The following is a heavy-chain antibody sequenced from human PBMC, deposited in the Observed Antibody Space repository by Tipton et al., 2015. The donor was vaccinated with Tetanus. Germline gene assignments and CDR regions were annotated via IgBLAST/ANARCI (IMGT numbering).Heavy chain of an antibody. V-gene: IGHV4-39*01. CDR1: GGSINSGTFY. CDR3: SRTAVNWFDP. Sequence: LVQSSETLSLTCTVSGGSINSGTFYWDWIRQTPGKGLEWIGNIYYNGNTLQNPSLKSRVTMSLDKSKNQFSLKLRSVTAADTAFYYCSRTAVNWFDPWGPGILVTVSS. CDR2: IYYNGNT. D-gene: IGHD2-21*02. J-gene: IGHJ5*02.